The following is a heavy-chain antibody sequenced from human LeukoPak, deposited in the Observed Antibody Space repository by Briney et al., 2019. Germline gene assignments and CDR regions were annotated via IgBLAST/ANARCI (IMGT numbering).Heavy chain of an antibody. V-gene: IGHV3-48*03. CDR1: GFPFRTFT. CDR2: IVRSDGPI. Sequence: PGGSLRLSCTASGFPFRTFTMNWVRQAPGKGLEWLSFIVRSDGPIYYADSVKGRFTISRENAKNSLYLQMKCLTVEDTAVYYCARETGSTTSAEFEFWGQGTLVTVSS. CDR3: ARETGSTTSAEFEF. J-gene: IGHJ4*02. D-gene: IGHD6-6*01.